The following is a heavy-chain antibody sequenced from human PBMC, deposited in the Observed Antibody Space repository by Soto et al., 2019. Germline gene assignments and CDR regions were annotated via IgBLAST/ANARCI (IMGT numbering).Heavy chain of an antibody. J-gene: IGHJ5*02. D-gene: IGHD1-1*01. CDR2: ISGSGGST. CDR1: GFTFRNYA. Sequence: EVQLLESGGGLVQPGGSLRLSCAASGFTFRNYAMTWVRQAPRKGLEWVSVISGSGGSTSYADSVKGRFTISRDNSKNTLYLQMNSLRAADTAVYYCAKFDNWNPNINNWFDPWGQGILVTVSS. CDR3: AKFDNWNPNINNWFDP. V-gene: IGHV3-23*01.